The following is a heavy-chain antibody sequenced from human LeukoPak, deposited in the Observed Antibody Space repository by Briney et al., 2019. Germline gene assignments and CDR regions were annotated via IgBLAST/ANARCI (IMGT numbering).Heavy chain of an antibody. V-gene: IGHV1-8*03. CDR3: ARGLKTRGSYYPLGY. D-gene: IGHD1-26*01. J-gene: IGHJ4*02. Sequence: GSVKVSCKASGYTFTSYDINWVRQATGKGLEWVGCMNHNSGNTVYAQNLQGRVTIPRNNSKNTPDMELNRLRSEDKDGYFCARGLKTRGSYYPLGYWGQGTLVTVSS. CDR2: MNHNSGNT. CDR1: GYTFTSYD.